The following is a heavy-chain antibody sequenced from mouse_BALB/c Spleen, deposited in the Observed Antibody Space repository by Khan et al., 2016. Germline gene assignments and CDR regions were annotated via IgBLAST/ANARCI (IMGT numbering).Heavy chain of an antibody. D-gene: IGHD2-3*01. CDR3: ARWLLRGYAMDY. J-gene: IGHJ4*01. V-gene: IGHV9-2-1*01. Sequence: QIQLVQSGPELKKPGETVKISCKASGYTFTDYSMHWVKQAPGKGLKWMGWINTETGEPTYADDFKGRFAFSLDTYASTAYLQINNLKNEDTATYFCARWLLRGYAMDYWAQGTSVTVSS. CDR1: GYTFTDYS. CDR2: INTETGEP.